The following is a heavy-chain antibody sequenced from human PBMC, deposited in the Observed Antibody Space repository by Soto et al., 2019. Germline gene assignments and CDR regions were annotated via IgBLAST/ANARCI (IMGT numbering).Heavy chain of an antibody. J-gene: IGHJ4*02. CDR3: AIYXGNXVYFDY. CDR2: IYYSGST. CDR1: GGXISSGDYY. V-gene: IGHV4-30-4*01. Sequence: QVQLQESGPXXVXPXXXXSLTCTVSGGXISSGDYYWSWIRQPPGKGLEWIGYIYYSGSTYYNPSLKSRVTISVDTSKNQFSLKLSSVTAADTAVXXCAIYXGNXVYFDYWGQGTLVTVSS.